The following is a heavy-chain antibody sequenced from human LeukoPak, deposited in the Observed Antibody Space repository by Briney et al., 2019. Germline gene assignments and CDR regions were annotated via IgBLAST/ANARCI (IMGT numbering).Heavy chain of an antibody. J-gene: IGHJ3*02. CDR3: AKDYIVLMVYAIQAFDI. D-gene: IGHD2-8*01. V-gene: IGHV3-23*01. CDR2: ISGSGGST. Sequence: GGSLRLSCAASGFTVSSNYMSWVRQAPGKGLEWVSAISGSGGSTYYADSVKGRFTISRDNSKNTLYLQMNSLRAEDTAVYYCAKDYIVLMVYAIQAFDIWGQGTMVTVSS. CDR1: GFTVSSNY.